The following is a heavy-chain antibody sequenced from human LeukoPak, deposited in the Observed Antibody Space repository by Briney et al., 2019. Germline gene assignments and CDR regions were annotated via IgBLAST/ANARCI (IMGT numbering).Heavy chain of an antibody. CDR1: EFAFSSYS. V-gene: IGHV3-21*01. D-gene: IGHD6-19*01. CDR2: ITGGSKYI. J-gene: IGHJ4*02. Sequence: GGSLRLSCAASEFAFSSYSMNWFRQAPGKGLEWVASITGGSKYIFYADSVRGRFTISRDNAENSLFLHMKSLRADDTAVYYCARDEETVAGLNGFDLWGQGTLVTVSS. CDR3: ARDEETVAGLNGFDL.